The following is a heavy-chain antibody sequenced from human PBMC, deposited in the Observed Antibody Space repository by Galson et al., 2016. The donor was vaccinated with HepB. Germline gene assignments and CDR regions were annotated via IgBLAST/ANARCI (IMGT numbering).Heavy chain of an antibody. V-gene: IGHV4-30-4*01. CDR2: IFYSGNT. CDR1: GGSISSGDYY. CDR3: ARLWFGDFDYSYYGMDV. Sequence: TLSLTCTVSGGSISSGDYYWSWIRQPPGKGLEWIGYIFYSGNTYYNPSLKSRVTISVDTSKSQFSLKLSSVTAADTAVYYCARLWFGDFDYSYYGMDVWGQGTTVTVS. D-gene: IGHD3-10*01. J-gene: IGHJ6*02.